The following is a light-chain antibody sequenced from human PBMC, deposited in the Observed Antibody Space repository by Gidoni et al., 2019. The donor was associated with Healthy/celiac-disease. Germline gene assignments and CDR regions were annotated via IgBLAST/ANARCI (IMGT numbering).Light chain of an antibody. V-gene: IGLV2-8*01. J-gene: IGLJ2*01. CDR3: SSYAGSNGVV. CDR2: EVS. Sequence: QSALTQPPSASGSPGQSVTISCTGTSSDVGGDNYVSWYQQHPGKAPKLMIYEVSKRPSGVPDRFSGSKSGNTASLTVSGLQAEDEADYYCSSYAGSNGVVFGGGTKLTVL. CDR1: SSDVGGDNY.